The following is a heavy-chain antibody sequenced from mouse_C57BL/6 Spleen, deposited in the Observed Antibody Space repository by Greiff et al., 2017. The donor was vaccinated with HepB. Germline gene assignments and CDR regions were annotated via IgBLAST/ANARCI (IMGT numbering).Heavy chain of an antibody. Sequence: QVQLQQSGAELVKPGASVKMSCKASGYTFTSYWITWVKQRPGQGLEWIGDIYPGSGSTNYNEKFKSKATLTVDTSSSTAYMQLSSLTSEDSAVYYCARLYGYDGYFDHWGQGTTLTVAS. CDR1: GYTFTSYW. J-gene: IGHJ2*01. D-gene: IGHD2-2*01. CDR2: IYPGSGST. V-gene: IGHV1-55*01. CDR3: ARLYGYDGYFDH.